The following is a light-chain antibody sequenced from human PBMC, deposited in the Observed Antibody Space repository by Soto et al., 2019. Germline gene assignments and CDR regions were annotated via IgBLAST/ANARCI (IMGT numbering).Light chain of an antibody. CDR1: SSDVGDYNY. CDR2: EVS. Sequence: QSALIQPASVSGSPGQSITISCTGTSSDVGDYNYVSWYQQHPGKAPKFMIYEVSNWPSGVSNRFSGSKSGNTASLTISGLQAEDEADYYCSSYTNNTSAFGTGTKLTVL. V-gene: IGLV2-14*01. J-gene: IGLJ1*01. CDR3: SSYTNNTSA.